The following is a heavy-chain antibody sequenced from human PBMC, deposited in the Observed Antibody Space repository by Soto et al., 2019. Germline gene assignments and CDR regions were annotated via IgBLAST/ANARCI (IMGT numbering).Heavy chain of an antibody. J-gene: IGHJ4*02. Sequence: QLQLQESGSGLVKPSQTLSLTCAVSGGSISSGGYSWSWIRQPPGKGLEWIGYIYHSGSTYYNPSLKSRVTISVDRSKNQFSLKLSSVTAAVTAVYYCARGPITLSAGFDYWGQGTLVTVSS. CDR3: ARGPITLSAGFDY. D-gene: IGHD3-9*01. CDR1: GGSISSGGYS. V-gene: IGHV4-30-2*01. CDR2: IYHSGST.